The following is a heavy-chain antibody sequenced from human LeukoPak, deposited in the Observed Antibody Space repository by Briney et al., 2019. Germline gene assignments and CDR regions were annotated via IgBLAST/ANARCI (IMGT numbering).Heavy chain of an antibody. Sequence: GASVTVSFKASGYTFTVYYMHWVRQAPGQGLEWMGWISTYNGHTNYAQKLQDRVTITTDTSTSTAYMELGRLRSDDTAVYYCARGGRWELPRPYAFDIWGQGTLVTVSS. V-gene: IGHV1-18*04. CDR2: ISTYNGHT. D-gene: IGHD1-26*01. CDR3: ARGGRWELPRPYAFDI. J-gene: IGHJ3*02. CDR1: GYTFTVYY.